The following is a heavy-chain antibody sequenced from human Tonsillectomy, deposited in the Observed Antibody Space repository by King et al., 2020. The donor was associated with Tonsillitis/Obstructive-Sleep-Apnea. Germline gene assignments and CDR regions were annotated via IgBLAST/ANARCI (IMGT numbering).Heavy chain of an antibody. Sequence: VQLVESGGGVVQPGRSLRLSCAASGFTFSSYGMHWVRQAPGKGLEWVAGIWYDGSNKYYADSVKGRFTISRDNSKNTLYLQMNRLRAEDTAVYYCARGEYDCSSTSCYGGAFWYFDLWGRGTLVTVSS. CDR1: GFTFSSYG. D-gene: IGHD2-2*01. J-gene: IGHJ2*01. CDR3: ARGEYDCSSTSCYGGAFWYFDL. V-gene: IGHV3-33*01. CDR2: IWYDGSNK.